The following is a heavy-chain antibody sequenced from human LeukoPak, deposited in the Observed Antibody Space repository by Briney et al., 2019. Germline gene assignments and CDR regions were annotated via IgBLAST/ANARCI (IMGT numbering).Heavy chain of an antibody. Sequence: ASVKVSCKASGYTFTSYGISWVRQAPGQGLEWMGWISAYNGNTNYAQKLQGRVTMTTDTSTSTAYMELRSLRSDDTAVYYCAREGTLDDYGDYLRTEFDYWGQGTLVTVSS. CDR1: GYTFTSYG. J-gene: IGHJ4*02. V-gene: IGHV1-18*01. CDR2: ISAYNGNT. CDR3: AREGTLDDYGDYLRTEFDY. D-gene: IGHD4-17*01.